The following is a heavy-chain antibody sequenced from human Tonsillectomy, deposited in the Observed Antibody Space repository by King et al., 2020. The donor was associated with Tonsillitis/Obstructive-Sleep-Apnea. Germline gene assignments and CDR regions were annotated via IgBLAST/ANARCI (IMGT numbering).Heavy chain of an antibody. V-gene: IGHV2-5*02. CDR3: VHRYYYGSGSYESIDWFDP. CDR2: IYWDDDK. D-gene: IGHD3-10*01. J-gene: IGHJ5*02. CDR1: GFSLSTSGVG. Sequence: TLKESGPTLVKPTQTLTLTCTFSGFSLSTSGVGVGWIRQPPGQALEWLALIYWDDDKRYSPSLKSRLTITKDTSKNQVVLTMTNMDPVDTATYYCVHRYYYGSGSYESIDWFDPWGQGTLVTVSS.